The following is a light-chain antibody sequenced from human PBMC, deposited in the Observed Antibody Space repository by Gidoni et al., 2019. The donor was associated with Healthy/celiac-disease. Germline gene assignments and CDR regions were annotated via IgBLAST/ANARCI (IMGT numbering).Light chain of an antibody. CDR3: QQRSNWPPEIT. V-gene: IGKV3-11*01. Sequence: DIVLTQSPATLSLSPGERATLSCRASQRVSSYLAWYQQKPGQVPRLLIYDASNRATGIPARFSGSGSGTDFTLTISSLEPEDFAVYYCQQRSNWPPEITFGQGTRLEIK. J-gene: IGKJ5*01. CDR2: DAS. CDR1: QRVSSY.